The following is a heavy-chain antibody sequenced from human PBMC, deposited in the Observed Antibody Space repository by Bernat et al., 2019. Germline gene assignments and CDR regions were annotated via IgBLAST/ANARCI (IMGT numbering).Heavy chain of an antibody. V-gene: IGHV4-39*01. Sequence: QLQLQESGPGLVKPSETLSLTCTVSGGSISSSSYYWGWIRQPPGKGLEWIGSIYYSGSTYYNPSLKSRVTISVDTSKNQFSMKLSSVTAADTAVYYCARQRIQLWSLHPYWFDPWGQGTLVTVSS. CDR3: ARQRIQLWSLHPYWFDP. D-gene: IGHD5-18*01. J-gene: IGHJ5*02. CDR2: IYYSGST. CDR1: GGSISSSSYY.